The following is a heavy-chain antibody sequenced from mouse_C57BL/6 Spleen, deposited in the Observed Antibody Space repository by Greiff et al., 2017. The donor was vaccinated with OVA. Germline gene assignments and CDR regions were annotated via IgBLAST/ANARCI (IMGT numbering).Heavy chain of an antibody. J-gene: IGHJ2*01. CDR3: ARNSYDYCDY. V-gene: IGHV2-2*01. CDR2: IWSGGST. Sequence: QAQLKESGPGLVQPSQSLSITCTVSGFSLTSYGVHWVRQSPGKGLEWLGVIWSGGSTDYNAAFISSLISSKDKSKIQVFVKMNSLQADDTAIYDCARNSYDYCDYWGQGTTLTVSS. CDR1: GFSLTSYG. D-gene: IGHD1-1*01.